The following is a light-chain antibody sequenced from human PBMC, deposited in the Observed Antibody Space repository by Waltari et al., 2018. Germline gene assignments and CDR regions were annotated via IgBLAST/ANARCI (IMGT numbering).Light chain of an antibody. J-gene: IGLJ2*01. V-gene: IGLV3-1*01. CDR3: QAWDSSTVV. CDR2: QDS. Sequence: SYELTQPPSVSVSPGQTASITCSGDKLGEKYACWYKQKPGQSPVLCIYQDSKRPSGIPERFSGSNSGNTATLTISGTQAMDEADYYCQAWDSSTVVFGGGTKLTVL. CDR1: KLGEKY.